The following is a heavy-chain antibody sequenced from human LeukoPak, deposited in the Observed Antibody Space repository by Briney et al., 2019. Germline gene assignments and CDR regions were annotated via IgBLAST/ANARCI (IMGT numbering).Heavy chain of an antibody. Sequence: GGSLRLSCAASGFSFTTYSMSWVRQAPGKGLEWVSSITGSGNAIVSAGSVKGRFTISRNNSINSLYLQMDSLRAEDTAIYYCAKERASGNYWGYFDSWGQGTLVTVSS. CDR2: ITGSGNAI. CDR1: GFSFTTYS. CDR3: AKERASGNYWGYFDS. V-gene: IGHV3-23*01. J-gene: IGHJ4*02. D-gene: IGHD3-10*01.